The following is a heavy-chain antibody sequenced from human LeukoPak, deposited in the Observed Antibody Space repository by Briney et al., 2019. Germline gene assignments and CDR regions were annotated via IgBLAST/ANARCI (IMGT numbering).Heavy chain of an antibody. CDR1: GYTFTSYA. CDR3: ARDHWVVGSGDAFDI. J-gene: IGHJ3*02. Sequence: ASVTVSFKASGYTFTSYAMNWVRQAPGQGLEWMGWINTNTGNPTYAQGFTGRFVFSLDTSVSTAYLQISSLKAEDTAVYYCARDHWVVGSGDAFDIWGQGTMVTVSS. V-gene: IGHV7-4-1*02. CDR2: INTNTGNP. D-gene: IGHD6-25*01.